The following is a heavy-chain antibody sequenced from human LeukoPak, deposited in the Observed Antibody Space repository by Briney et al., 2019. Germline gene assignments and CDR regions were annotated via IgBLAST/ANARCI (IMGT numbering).Heavy chain of an antibody. CDR1: GFTVSSNS. J-gene: IGHJ3*02. D-gene: IGHD2-15*01. CDR2: IYSDNT. CDR3: TRWVGVVAYHVAFDM. V-gene: IGHV3-53*01. Sequence: GGSLRLSCTVSGFTVSSNSMSWVRQAPGKGLEWVSFIYSDNTHYSYSVKGRFTISRDNAKNTLYLQMKSLRAEDTAVYYCTRWVGVVAYHVAFDMGGQGTMVAVSA.